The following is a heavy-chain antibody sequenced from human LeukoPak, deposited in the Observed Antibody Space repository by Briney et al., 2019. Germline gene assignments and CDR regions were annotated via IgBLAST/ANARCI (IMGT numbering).Heavy chain of an antibody. V-gene: IGHV4-38-2*01. CDR3: ARTSSVDTALVGVHWFDP. Sequence: PSETLSLTCAVSGDSITSGYYWAWIRQPPGKGLEWIGSIFHSGSTYLNPSLPGRVTISLNTSKNHFSLILSSMTAADTAVYYCARTSSVDTALVGVHWFDPWGQGTLVTVSS. J-gene: IGHJ5*02. CDR2: IFHSGST. D-gene: IGHD5-18*01. CDR1: GDSITSGYY.